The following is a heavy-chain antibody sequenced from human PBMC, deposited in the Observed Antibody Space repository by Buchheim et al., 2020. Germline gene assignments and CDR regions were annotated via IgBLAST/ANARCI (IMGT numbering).Heavy chain of an antibody. J-gene: IGHJ6*02. V-gene: IGHV3-15*01. D-gene: IGHD3-3*01. CDR1: GFTFSNAW. CDR3: TTDLRFVGGYYYGMDV. CDR2: IKSKTDGGTT. Sequence: EVQLVESGGGLVKPGGSLRLSCAASGFTFSNAWMSWVRQAPGKGLEWVGRIKSKTDGGTTDYAAPVKGRFTISRDDSKNTLYLQMNSLKTEETALYYCTTDLRFVGGYYYGMDVWGQGTT.